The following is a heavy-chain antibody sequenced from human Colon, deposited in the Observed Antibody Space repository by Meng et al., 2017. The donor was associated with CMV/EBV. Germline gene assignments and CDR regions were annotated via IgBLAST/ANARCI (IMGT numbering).Heavy chain of an antibody. CDR2: IKEDGSEK. J-gene: IGHJ3*01. CDR3: ARDPYIKAFDL. D-gene: IGHD4-11*01. Sequence: GGSLRLSCAASGFMFSRFWMTWLRQAPGRGPELVAHIKEDGSEKYFMASVKGRCTTSRDNARNSLYLQIHSLRVEDTAVYYCARDPYIKAFDLWGQGTMVTVSS. V-gene: IGHV3-7*01. CDR1: GFMFSRFW.